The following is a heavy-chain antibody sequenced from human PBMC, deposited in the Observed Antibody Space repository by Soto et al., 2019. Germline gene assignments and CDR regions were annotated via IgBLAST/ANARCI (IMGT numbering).Heavy chain of an antibody. CDR3: ARARHYYDSSGYYYVRHYYFDY. Sequence: SETLSLTCSVYGGSFSGYYWSWIRAPPGKGLEWIGEINHSGSTNYNPSLKSRVTISVDTSKNQFSLKLSSVTAADTAVYYCARARHYYDSSGYYYVRHYYFDYWGQGTLVTVSS. CDR1: GGSFSGYY. D-gene: IGHD3-22*01. J-gene: IGHJ4*02. V-gene: IGHV4-34*01. CDR2: INHSGST.